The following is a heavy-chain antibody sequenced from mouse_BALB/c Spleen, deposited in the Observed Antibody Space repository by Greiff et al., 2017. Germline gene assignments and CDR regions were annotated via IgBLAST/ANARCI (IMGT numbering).Heavy chain of an antibody. D-gene: IGHD2-3*01. V-gene: IGHV5-12-1*01. J-gene: IGHJ2*01. Sequence: DVMLVESGGGLVKPGGSLKLSCAASGFAFSSYDMSWVRQTPEKRLEWVAYISSGGGSTYYPDTVKGRFTISRDNAKNTLYLQMSSLKSEDTAMYYCARHDGYLYYFDYWGQGTTLTVSS. CDR3: ARHDGYLYYFDY. CDR2: ISSGGGST. CDR1: GFAFSSYD.